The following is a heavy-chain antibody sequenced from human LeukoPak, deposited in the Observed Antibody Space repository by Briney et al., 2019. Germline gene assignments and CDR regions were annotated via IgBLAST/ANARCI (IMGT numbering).Heavy chain of an antibody. CDR2: IYYSGST. J-gene: IGHJ4*02. D-gene: IGHD6-13*01. Sequence: SETLSLTCTVSGGSISSYYWSWIRQPPGKGLEWIGYIYYSGSTNYNLSLKSRVTISVDTSKNQFSLKLSSVTAADTAVYYCARGGGQQLGPIDYWGQGTLVTVSS. CDR1: GGSISSYY. V-gene: IGHV4-59*01. CDR3: ARGGGQQLGPIDY.